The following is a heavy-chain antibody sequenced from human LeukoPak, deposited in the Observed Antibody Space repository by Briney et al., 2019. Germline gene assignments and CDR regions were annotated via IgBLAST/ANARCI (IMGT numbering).Heavy chain of an antibody. D-gene: IGHD2-2*01. CDR2: FIPLFRTA. CDR1: GGTFNNYA. J-gene: IGHJ6*02. CDR3: ARIMEYCSSTSCYYGMDV. V-gene: IGHV1-69*01. Sequence: GSSVKVSCKTSGGTFNNYAVNWVRQAPGQGLERMGGFIPLFRTANYAQNFQGRVTITADESTRTAYMELSSLRSEDTAVYYCARIMEYCSSTSCYYGMDVWGQGTTVTVSS.